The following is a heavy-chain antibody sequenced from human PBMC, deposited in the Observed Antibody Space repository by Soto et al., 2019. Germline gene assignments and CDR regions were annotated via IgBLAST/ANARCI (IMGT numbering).Heavy chain of an antibody. CDR3: VRGTMAPGLDH. D-gene: IGHD3-3*01. V-gene: IGHV3-48*04. Sequence: TFSSYSMNWVRQAPGKGLEWVSYISSSSSTIYYADSVKGRFTISRDNAKNSLYLHMNSLRAEDTAVYYCVRGTMAPGLDHWGQGTLVTVSS. CDR2: ISSSSSTI. J-gene: IGHJ4*02. CDR1: TFSSYS.